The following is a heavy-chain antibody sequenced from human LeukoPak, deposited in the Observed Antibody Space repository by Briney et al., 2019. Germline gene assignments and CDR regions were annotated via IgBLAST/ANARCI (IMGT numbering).Heavy chain of an antibody. V-gene: IGHV3-23*01. CDR1: GFTFSSYA. J-gene: IGHJ4*02. Sequence: PGGSLRLSCAASGFTFSSYAMSWVRQAPGKGLEWVSAISGSGGSTYYADSVKGRFSISRDNSKNTLYLQINSLRAEDTAVYYCAKERGYSGDPQDFDYWGQGTLVTVSS. D-gene: IGHD4-17*01. CDR3: AKERGYSGDPQDFDY. CDR2: ISGSGGST.